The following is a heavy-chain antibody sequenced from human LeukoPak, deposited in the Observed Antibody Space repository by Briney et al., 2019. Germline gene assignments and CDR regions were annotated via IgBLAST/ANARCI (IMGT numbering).Heavy chain of an antibody. CDR3: ARENVAGRNY. CDR1: GGSFSGYY. CDR2: INHSGST. Sequence: PSETLSLTCAVYGGSFSGYYWSWIRQPPGKGLEWIGEINHSGSTNYNPSLKSRVTISVDTSKNQFSLKLSSVTAADTAVYYCARENVAGRNYWGQGTLVTVSS. V-gene: IGHV4-34*01. J-gene: IGHJ4*02. D-gene: IGHD6-19*01.